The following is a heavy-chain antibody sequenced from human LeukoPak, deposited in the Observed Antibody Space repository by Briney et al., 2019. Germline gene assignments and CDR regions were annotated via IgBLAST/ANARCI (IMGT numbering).Heavy chain of an antibody. V-gene: IGHV3-21*01. D-gene: IGHD3-9*01. CDR3: ARDKYDTTNPYYYYYYMDV. CDR1: GFTFNSYS. Sequence: GGSLRLSCAASGFTFNSYSMNWVRQAPGKGLEWVSSINGSNSYIYYADSMKGRFTISRDNAKNSLYLQMNSLRAEDTAVYYCARDKYDTTNPYYYYYYMDVWGKGTTVTISS. J-gene: IGHJ6*03. CDR2: INGSNSYI.